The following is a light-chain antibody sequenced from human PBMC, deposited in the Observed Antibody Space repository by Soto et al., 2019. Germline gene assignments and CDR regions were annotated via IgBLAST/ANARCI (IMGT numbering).Light chain of an antibody. V-gene: IGKV3D-15*01. J-gene: IGKJ1*01. CDR2: GAS. Sequence: EMVMTQSPAILSVSPGESATLSCRASQTVNSNLAWYQKKPGQAPRLLIYGASTRAPGIPARFSGSGSGTEFTLTISSLQSEDFAVYYCQQYNTWAPWTCGQWTKMDI. CDR1: QTVNSN. CDR3: QQYNTWAPWT.